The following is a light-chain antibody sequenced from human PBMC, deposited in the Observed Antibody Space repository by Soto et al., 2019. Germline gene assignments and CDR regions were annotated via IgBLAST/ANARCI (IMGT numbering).Light chain of an antibody. CDR3: KQYGSSPPWT. CDR1: QSVSSTY. J-gene: IGKJ1*01. Sequence: EIVLTQSPGTLSLSPGERATLSCRASQSVSSTYLGWYQQKPGQAPRLLIYGASSRATGIPDKFSGSGSGTDITLTISRLEPEDFAVYYCKQYGSSPPWTFGQGTKVEIK. CDR2: GAS. V-gene: IGKV3-20*01.